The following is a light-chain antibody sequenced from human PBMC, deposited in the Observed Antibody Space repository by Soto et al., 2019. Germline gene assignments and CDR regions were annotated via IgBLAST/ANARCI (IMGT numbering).Light chain of an antibody. CDR2: DAS. CDR1: QSVSGSY. Sequence: EIVMTHSPATLSLSPCESATLSCSASQSVSGSYLAWYQQKPGQAPRLLIYDASTRATGIPDRFRGSGSGTDFTLTISRLEPEDFAVYYCYQYDTSPWTFGQGTKVDI. V-gene: IGKV3-20*01. J-gene: IGKJ1*01. CDR3: YQYDTSPWT.